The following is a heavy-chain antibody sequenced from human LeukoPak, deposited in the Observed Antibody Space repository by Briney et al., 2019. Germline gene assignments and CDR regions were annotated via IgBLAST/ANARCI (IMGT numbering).Heavy chain of an antibody. CDR1: GFTLDVYG. J-gene: IGHJ4*02. Sequence: PGGSLTLSCGPSGFTLDVYGMHWLRQPPGKALQWVSLICWWGSDTLYADSVKGRFTVSRDNNKNSLHLQMNSLGIEDTAFYYCARDPQHDGSYIFDFWGQGTLVTVSS. CDR3: ARDPQHDGSYIFDF. V-gene: IGHV3-43D*03. D-gene: IGHD3-10*01. CDR2: ICWWGSDT.